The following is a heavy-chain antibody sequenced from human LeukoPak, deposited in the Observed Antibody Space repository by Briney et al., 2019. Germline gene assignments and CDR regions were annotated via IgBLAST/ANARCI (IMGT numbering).Heavy chain of an antibody. Sequence: GGSLRLSCAAFGLTFSDYWMYWVRQAPGKGLEWVANIKHDGSEKYYVDSVKGRFTISRDNAKNSLYLQMNSLRVEDTAVYYCATDRGLRWGKGTTVAVSS. CDR3: ATDRGLR. CDR1: GLTFSDYW. J-gene: IGHJ6*04. CDR2: IKHDGSEK. V-gene: IGHV3-7*03.